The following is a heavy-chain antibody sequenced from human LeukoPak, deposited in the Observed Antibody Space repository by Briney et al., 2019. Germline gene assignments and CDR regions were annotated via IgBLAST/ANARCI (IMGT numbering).Heavy chain of an antibody. CDR3: ASSRFGGDYFDY. CDR1: GGSISSYY. J-gene: IGHJ4*02. V-gene: IGHV4-59*01. D-gene: IGHD3-10*02. CDR2: IYYSGST. Sequence: SETLSLTCTVSGGSISSYYWSWIRQPPGKGLEWIGYIYYSGSTNYNPSLRSRVTLSVDTSKNQSSLKLSSVTAADTAVYYCASSRFGGDYFDYWGQGTLVTVSS.